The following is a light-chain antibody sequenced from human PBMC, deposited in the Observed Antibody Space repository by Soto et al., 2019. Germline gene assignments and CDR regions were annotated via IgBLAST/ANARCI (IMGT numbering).Light chain of an antibody. Sequence: DIVMTQSPLSLPVTPGEPASISCRSSQSLLHSNGYNYLDWYLQKPGQSPQLLIYLGSNRASGVPDRFSGSGSGTDFTLKISRVEAEDVGVYYCMQALPTPGFGQGTKLEIK. V-gene: IGKV2-28*01. CDR3: MQALPTPG. J-gene: IGKJ2*01. CDR1: QSLLHSNGYNY. CDR2: LGS.